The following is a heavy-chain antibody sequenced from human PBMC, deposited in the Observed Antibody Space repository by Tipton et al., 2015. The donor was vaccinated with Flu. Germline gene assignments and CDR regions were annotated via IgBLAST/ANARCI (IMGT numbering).Heavy chain of an antibody. CDR2: IYYSGST. D-gene: IGHD2-2*01. V-gene: IGHV4-59*01. Sequence: TLSLTCTVSGGSISSYYWSWIRQPPGKGLEWIGYIYYSGSTNYNPSLKSRVTISVDTSKNQFSLKLSSVTAADTAVYYCARFGRRYQNDAFDIWGQGTMVTVSS. CDR1: GGSISSYY. J-gene: IGHJ3*02. CDR3: ARFGRRYQNDAFDI.